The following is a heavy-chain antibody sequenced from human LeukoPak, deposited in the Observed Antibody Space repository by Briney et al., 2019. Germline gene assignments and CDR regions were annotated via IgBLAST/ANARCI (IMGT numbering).Heavy chain of an antibody. V-gene: IGHV1-69*13. J-gene: IGHJ6*02. D-gene: IGHD2-2*01. Sequence: SVKVSCKASGGTFISYAISWVRQAPGQGLEWMGGIIPIFGTANYAQKFQGRVTITADESTSTAYMELSSLRSEDTAVYYCASGYCSSTSCYYYYGMDVWGQGTTVTVSS. CDR3: ASGYCSSTSCYYYYGMDV. CDR1: GGTFISYA. CDR2: IIPIFGTA.